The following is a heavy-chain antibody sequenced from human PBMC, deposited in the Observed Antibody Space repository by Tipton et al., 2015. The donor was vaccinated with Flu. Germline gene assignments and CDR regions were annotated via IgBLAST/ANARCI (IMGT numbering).Heavy chain of an antibody. CDR3: ARGYYDFWSGYSYYYYGMDV. V-gene: IGHV3-66*01. Sequence: SLRLSCAASGFTVSSNYMSWVRQAPGKGLEWVSVIYSGGSTYYADSVKGRFTISRDNSKNTLYLQMNSLRAEDTAVYYCARGYYDFWSGYSYYYYGMDVWGQGTTVTVSS. D-gene: IGHD3-3*01. CDR2: IYSGGST. CDR1: GFTVSSNY. J-gene: IGHJ6*02.